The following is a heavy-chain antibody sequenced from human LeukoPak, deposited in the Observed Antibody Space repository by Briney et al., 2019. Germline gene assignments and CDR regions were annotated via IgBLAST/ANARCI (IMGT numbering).Heavy chain of an antibody. CDR3: ARIWSARDWFDP. D-gene: IGHD1-1*01. Sequence: PGGSLRLSCAASGFTFSNYAMSWVRQAPGKGLEWVSTISGSGGSTYYADSMKGRFTISRDDAKNSLYLHLTNLRAEDTATYFCARIWSARDWFDPWGQGT. CDR2: ISGSGGST. CDR1: GFTFSNYA. J-gene: IGHJ5*02. V-gene: IGHV3-23*01.